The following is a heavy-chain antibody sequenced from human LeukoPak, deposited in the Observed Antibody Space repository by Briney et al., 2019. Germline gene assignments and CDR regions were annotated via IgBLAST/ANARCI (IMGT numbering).Heavy chain of an antibody. J-gene: IGHJ3*02. CDR3: ARQERRDGSPKGCFDI. CDR2: IYYSGST. V-gene: IGHV4-59*08. CDR1: GGSISSFY. Sequence: SETLSLTCTVSGGSISSFYWNWIRQPPGKGLEWIGYIYYSGSTNYNPSLKSRFTMSVDTSKSQFSLKLNSVTAADTAVYSCARQERRDGSPKGCFDIWGQGTMVTVSS. D-gene: IGHD5-24*01.